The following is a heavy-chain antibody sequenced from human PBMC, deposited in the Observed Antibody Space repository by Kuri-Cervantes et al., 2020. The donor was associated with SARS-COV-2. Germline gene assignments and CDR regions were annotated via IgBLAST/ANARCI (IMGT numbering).Heavy chain of an antibody. V-gene: IGHV3-30-3*01. J-gene: IGHJ4*02. D-gene: IGHD3-16*01. CDR3: AKVFGGAVYDY. Sequence: LSLTCAASGFTFSSYAMHWVRQAPGKGLEWVAVISYDGSNKYYADSVKGRFTISRDNSKNTLYLQMNSLRAEDTAVYYCAKVFGGAVYDYWGQGTLVTVSS. CDR2: ISYDGSNK. CDR1: GFTFSSYA.